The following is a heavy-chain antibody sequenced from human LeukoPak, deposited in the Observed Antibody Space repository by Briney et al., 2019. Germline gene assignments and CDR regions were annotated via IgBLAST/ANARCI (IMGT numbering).Heavy chain of an antibody. CDR3: AREAVVVVAATGFYFDY. CDR1: GFTFSSYA. CDR2: ISYDRSNK. Sequence: PGGSLRLSCAASGFTFSSYAMHWVRQAPGKGLEWVAVISYDRSNKYYADSVKGRFTISRDNSKNTLYLQMNSLRAEDTAVYYCAREAVVVVAATGFYFDYWGQGTLVTVSS. J-gene: IGHJ4*02. D-gene: IGHD2-15*01. V-gene: IGHV3-30-3*01.